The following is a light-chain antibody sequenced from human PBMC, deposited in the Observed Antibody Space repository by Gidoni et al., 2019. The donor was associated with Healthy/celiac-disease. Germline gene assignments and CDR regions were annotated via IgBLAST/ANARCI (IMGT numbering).Light chain of an antibody. CDR2: DAS. CDR1: QDISNY. J-gene: IGKJ4*01. CDR3: QQYDNLPLT. Sequence: DIQMTQSPSSLSASVGDRVTITCQASQDISNYLNWYQQKPGKATTLLIYDASNLETGVPSRCSGSGSGTDLTFTISSLQPEDIATYYCQQYDNLPLTFGGGTKVEIK. V-gene: IGKV1-33*01.